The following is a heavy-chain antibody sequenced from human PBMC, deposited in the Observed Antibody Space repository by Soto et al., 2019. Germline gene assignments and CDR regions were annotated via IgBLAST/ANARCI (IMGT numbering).Heavy chain of an antibody. D-gene: IGHD6-13*01. Sequence: GGSLRLSCAASGFSVTDYTMYWVRQAPGKGLEWVAIISDDGRNDYYADSVRGRFTISRDNAKDSLYLQMNSLRAEDTALYYCAKDMSSSSWNYYYYYGMDVWGQGTTVTVSS. CDR2: ISDDGRND. J-gene: IGHJ6*02. CDR1: GFSVTDYT. V-gene: IGHV3-30*01. CDR3: AKDMSSSSWNYYYYYGMDV.